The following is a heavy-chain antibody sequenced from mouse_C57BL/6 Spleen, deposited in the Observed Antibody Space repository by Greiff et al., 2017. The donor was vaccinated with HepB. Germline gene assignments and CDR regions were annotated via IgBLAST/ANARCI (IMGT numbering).Heavy chain of an antibody. CDR1: GYTFTSYW. J-gene: IGHJ4*01. CDR3: ARRDGSSYPYCAMDY. D-gene: IGHD1-1*01. V-gene: IGHV1-64*01. CDR2: IHPNSGST. Sequence: QVQLQQPGAELVKPGASVKLSCKASGYTFTSYWMHWVKQRPGQGLEWIGMIHPNSGSTNYNEKFKSKATLTVDKSSSTAYMQLSSLISEDSAVYYCARRDGSSYPYCAMDYWGQGTSVTVSS.